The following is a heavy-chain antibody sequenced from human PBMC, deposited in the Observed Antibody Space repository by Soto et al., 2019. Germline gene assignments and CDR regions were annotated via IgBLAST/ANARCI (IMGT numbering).Heavy chain of an antibody. J-gene: IGHJ4*02. Sequence: XTLSLAFTVSGGSISSYYWSWILQPPGKGLEWIGYIYYSGSTNYNPSLKSRVTISVDTSKNQFSLKLSSVTAEDTAVYYCASFLSRGSGWYSVDYWGQGTLVTVSS. CDR1: GGSISSYY. CDR3: ASFLSRGSGWYSVDY. V-gene: IGHV4-59*01. CDR2: IYYSGST. D-gene: IGHD6-19*01.